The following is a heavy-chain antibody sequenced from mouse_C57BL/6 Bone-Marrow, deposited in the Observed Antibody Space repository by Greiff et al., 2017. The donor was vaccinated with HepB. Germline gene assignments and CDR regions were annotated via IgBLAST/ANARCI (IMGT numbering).Heavy chain of an antibody. D-gene: IGHD2-2*01. J-gene: IGHJ4*01. V-gene: IGHV1-19*01. CDR2: INPYNGGT. CDR1: GYTFTDYY. CDR3: ARIWGLPCYYAMDY. Sequence: EVKLMESGPVLVKPGASVKMSCKASGYTFTDYYMNWVKQSHGKSLEWIGVINPYNGGTSYNQKFKGKATLTVDKSSSTAYMELNSLTSEDSAVYYCARIWGLPCYYAMDYWGQGTSVTVSS.